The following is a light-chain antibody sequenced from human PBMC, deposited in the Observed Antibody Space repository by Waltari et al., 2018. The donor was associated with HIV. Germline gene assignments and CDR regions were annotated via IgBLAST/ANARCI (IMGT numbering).Light chain of an antibody. V-gene: IGLV2-14*03. J-gene: IGLJ2*01. CDR3: SSFTKDFTVI. CDR2: EVD. Sequence: SVVTQPASVSGFPGQSVTISCTGTDSDFGYGNFVSWYQQHPGKAPKVILFEVDSRASGVDDRLSGSKAGNTASLTISGLRTEDEANYYCSSFTKDFTVIFGGGTKVTIL. CDR1: DSDFGYGNF.